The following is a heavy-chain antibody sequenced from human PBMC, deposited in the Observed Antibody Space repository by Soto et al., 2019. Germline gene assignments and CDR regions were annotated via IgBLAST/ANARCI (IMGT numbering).Heavy chain of an antibody. J-gene: IGHJ6*02. CDR3: VRGRSDSLMDV. CDR2: LSSSRSTI. Sequence: GGSLRLSCAASGFTFRSSCMHWVRQAPGKGLEWVSYLSSSRSTIYYADSVKGRFTTSRDDAKNSLYLQMNSLRDDDTAVYFCVRGRSDSLMDVWGQGTTVTVSS. V-gene: IGHV3-48*02. CDR1: GFTFRSSC.